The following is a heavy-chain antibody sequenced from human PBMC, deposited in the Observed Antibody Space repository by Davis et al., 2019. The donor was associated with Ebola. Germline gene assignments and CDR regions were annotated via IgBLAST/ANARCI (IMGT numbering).Heavy chain of an antibody. V-gene: IGHV3-7*03. CDR1: GFTFSSYW. Sequence: GESLKISCTASGFTFSSYWMTWVRQAPGKGLEWVADISQDGREKNYVDSMKGRFTISRDNAQRSSYLQMHSLRADDTAVYYCARGPVTRDAYRYWGQGTRVTVSS. CDR2: ISQDGREK. CDR3: ARGPVTRDAYRY. D-gene: IGHD5-24*01. J-gene: IGHJ4*02.